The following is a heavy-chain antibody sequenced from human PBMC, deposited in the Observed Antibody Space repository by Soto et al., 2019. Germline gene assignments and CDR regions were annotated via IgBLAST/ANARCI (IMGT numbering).Heavy chain of an antibody. D-gene: IGHD3-22*01. V-gene: IGHV3-48*01. Sequence: GGSLRLSCAASGFTFSSYSMNWVRQATGKGLEWVSYISSSSSTIYYADSVKGRFTISRDNAKNSLYLQMNSLRAEGTAVYYCARAGINYYDSSGYYYDGPAGYWGQGTLVTVSS. CDR3: ARAGINYYDSSGYYYDGPAGY. CDR1: GFTFSSYS. CDR2: ISSSSSTI. J-gene: IGHJ4*02.